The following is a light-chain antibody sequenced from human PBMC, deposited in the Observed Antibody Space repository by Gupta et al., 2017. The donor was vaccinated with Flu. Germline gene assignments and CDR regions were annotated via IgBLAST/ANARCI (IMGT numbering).Light chain of an antibody. CDR1: QRGSKKY. J-gene: IGKJ3*01. CDR2: GAY. V-gene: IGKV3-20*01. Sequence: LSLSTGETDTRSVRASQRGSKKYLAWYQQKLGQAPRLLIYGAYNRAEGSIDRCSGSGDGTDFIVTIIRCEPEDLEVYYCQQYITEHPGVTFGHGTKVDVK. CDR3: QQYITEHPGVT.